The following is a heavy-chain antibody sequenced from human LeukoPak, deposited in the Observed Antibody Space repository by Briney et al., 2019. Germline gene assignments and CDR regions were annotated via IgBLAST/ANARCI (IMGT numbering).Heavy chain of an antibody. CDR1: GFTFNNYG. CDR3: AKAATIFGVVIIESPDN. D-gene: IGHD3-3*01. Sequence: PEGSLRLSCAASGFTFNNYGMDWVRQAPGKGLEWVAVISYDGNDKYYADSVKGRFTISRDNSKNTLYLQMNSLRTEDTAVYHCAKAATIFGVVIIESPDNWGQGTLVTVSS. J-gene: IGHJ4*02. V-gene: IGHV3-30*18. CDR2: ISYDGNDK.